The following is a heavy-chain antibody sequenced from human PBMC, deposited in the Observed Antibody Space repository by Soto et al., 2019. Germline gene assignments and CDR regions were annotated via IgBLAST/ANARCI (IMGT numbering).Heavy chain of an antibody. CDR2: IDPSDSYS. V-gene: IGHV5-10-1*01. CDR1: GSSFTKYW. Sequence: GDSLKISCNASGSSFTKYWTTWRRQMPGKGLECMGMIDPSDSYSNYSPSFQGHVTMSVDKSISSAYLQFSSLKASDTAMYYCARHRDILSGYSAADNWGLGTQTNVYS. J-gene: IGHJ4*02. D-gene: IGHD3-9*01. CDR3: ARHRDILSGYSAADN.